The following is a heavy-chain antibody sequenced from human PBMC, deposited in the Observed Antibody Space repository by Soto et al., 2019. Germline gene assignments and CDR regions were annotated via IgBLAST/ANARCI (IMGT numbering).Heavy chain of an antibody. CDR1: GFTFSSYA. J-gene: IGHJ4*02. D-gene: IGHD3-3*01. Sequence: GGSLRLSCAASGFTFSSYAMSWVRQAPGKGLEWVSAISGSGGSTYYADSVRGRFTISRDNSKNTLYLQMNSLRAEDTAVYYCANEDYDFWSGPVGFDYWGQGTLVTVSS. CDR2: ISGSGGST. CDR3: ANEDYDFWSGPVGFDY. V-gene: IGHV3-23*01.